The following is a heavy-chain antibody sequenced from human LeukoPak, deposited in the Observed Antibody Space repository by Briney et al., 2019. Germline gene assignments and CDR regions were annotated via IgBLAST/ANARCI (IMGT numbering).Heavy chain of an antibody. J-gene: IGHJ6*03. V-gene: IGHV3-23*01. D-gene: IGHD3-3*01. CDR3: AKIGRSYDFWTGYYEEEVDYMDV. CDR1: GFTFSSYA. Sequence: GGSLRLSCAASGFTFSSYAMHWVRQAPGKGLEWVSGISDSGVGTKHADSVKGRFTISRDNSKNTLYLQMNSLRAEDTAVYYCAKIGRSYDFWTGYYEEEVDYMDVWGKGTTVTISS. CDR2: ISDSGVGT.